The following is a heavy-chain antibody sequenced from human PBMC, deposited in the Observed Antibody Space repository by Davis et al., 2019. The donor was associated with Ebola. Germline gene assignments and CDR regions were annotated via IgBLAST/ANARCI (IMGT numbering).Heavy chain of an antibody. CDR2: VHYSGTT. CDR3: ARDYVY. J-gene: IGHJ4*02. Sequence: SETLSLTCAVYGGSFSGYYWSWIRQPPGRGPEWIGSVHYSGTTHYNPSLKSRVTVSADTSKNQLSLRLKSVTAADTAIYYCARDYVYWGQGILVTVSS. D-gene: IGHD3-16*01. V-gene: IGHV4-34*01. CDR1: GGSFSGYY.